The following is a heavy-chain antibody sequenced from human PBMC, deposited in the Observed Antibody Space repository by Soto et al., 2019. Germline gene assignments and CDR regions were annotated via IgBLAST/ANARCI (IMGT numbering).Heavy chain of an antibody. J-gene: IGHJ4*02. CDR2: FDLEESKY. CDR1: GSSLIDTP. Sequence: QVQMVQSGDQVQRPGASVMVSCQVYGSSLIDTPIHWVRQIPGKGLEGMGGFDLEESKYIYAQKIQGRVTMSDESLTVTAFTELGSLRSEGTGVYYCAFQRADYCCVYWGQGTLFTGSS. D-gene: IGHD4-17*01. V-gene: IGHV1-24*01. CDR3: AFQRADYCCVY.